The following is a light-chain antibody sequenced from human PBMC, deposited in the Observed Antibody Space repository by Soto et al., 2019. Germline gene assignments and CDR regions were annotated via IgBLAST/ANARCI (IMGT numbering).Light chain of an antibody. CDR3: QQYNTYSGA. CDR2: AAS. Sequence: DIQMTQPPSTLSGHVGCRCTITSLSSQTIGSWLAWYQQKPGKAPKRLIYAASSLQSGVSSRFSGSASGTEFTLTISSLQPDDFATYYCQQYNTYSGAFGQGTKVDI. J-gene: IGKJ1*01. CDR1: QTIGSW. V-gene: IGKV1-5*01.